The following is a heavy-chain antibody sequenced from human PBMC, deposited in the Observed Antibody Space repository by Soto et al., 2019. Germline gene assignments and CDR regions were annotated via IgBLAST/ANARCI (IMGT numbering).Heavy chain of an antibody. Sequence: QVRLMESGGGVVQPGTSLRLSCVGSGFTFSSYGMHWVRQAPGKGLEWVAVIWSDGSNQYYGDSVKGRFTISRDNSKHPLYLQMDSLRVEDTAVYYCAREVNYNRGGNYFGYWGQGTLVTVSS. D-gene: IGHD3-10*01. CDR3: AREVNYNRGGNYFGY. CDR2: IWSDGSNQ. CDR1: GFTFSSYG. V-gene: IGHV3-33*01. J-gene: IGHJ4*02.